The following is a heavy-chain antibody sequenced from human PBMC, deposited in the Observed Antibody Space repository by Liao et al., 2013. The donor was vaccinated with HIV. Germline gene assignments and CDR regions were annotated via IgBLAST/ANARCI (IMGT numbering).Heavy chain of an antibody. D-gene: IGHD4-17*01. CDR1: GGSISPYY. J-gene: IGHJ6*03. CDR2: IHYRGTT. Sequence: QVQLQESGPGLVKPSETLSLTCTVSGGSISPYYWSWIRQPPGKALEWIGFIHYRGTTNYNPSFNSRVTISVDTSKNQFSLKLTSLTAADTAVYYCARGDYGHPVFYYYMDVWGKGTTVTVSS. CDR3: ARGDYGHPVFYYYMDV. V-gene: IGHV4-59*01.